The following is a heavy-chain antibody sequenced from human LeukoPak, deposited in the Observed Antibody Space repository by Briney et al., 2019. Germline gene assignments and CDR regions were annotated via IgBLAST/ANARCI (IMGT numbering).Heavy chain of an antibody. D-gene: IGHD3-9*01. V-gene: IGHV1-18*01. CDR3: ARDVYYDILTGDYYYYMDV. CDR1: GYTFTSYG. Sequence: ASVKVSCKASGYTFTSYGISLVRQAPGQGLEWMGWISAYNGNTNYAQKLQGRVTMTTDTSTSTAYMELRSLRSDDTAVYYCARDVYYDILTGDYYYYMDVWGKGTTVTVSS. J-gene: IGHJ6*03. CDR2: ISAYNGNT.